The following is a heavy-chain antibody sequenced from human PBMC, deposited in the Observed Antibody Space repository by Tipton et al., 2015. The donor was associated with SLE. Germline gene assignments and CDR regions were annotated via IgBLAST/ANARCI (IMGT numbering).Heavy chain of an antibody. V-gene: IGHV4-4*07. CDR2: IYSSGYT. J-gene: IGHJ6*02. Sequence: LRLSCTVSGDSISDYYWSWIRQSAGKGLEWIARIYSSGYTNYNPSLRGRVTMSIDTSKNQFSLKMTSVTAADTAVYYCARNVAIMIQGVRYYYNGMDVWGQGTTVTVAS. D-gene: IGHD3-10*01. CDR1: GDSISDYY. CDR3: ARNVAIMIQGVRYYYNGMDV.